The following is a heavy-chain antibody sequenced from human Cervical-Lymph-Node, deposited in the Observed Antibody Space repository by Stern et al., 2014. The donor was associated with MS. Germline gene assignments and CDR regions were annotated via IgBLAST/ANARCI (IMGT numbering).Heavy chain of an antibody. CDR3: AREAPVEPAATDAFDI. CDR2: IWSDGTNS. Sequence: VQLVESGGGVVQPGRSLRLSCAASGFTFSTYGMHWVRQAPGKRLEWVEVIWSDGTNSLYADSVKGRFTISRDNSKNTLYLQMNTLRTEDTAVYYCAREAPVEPAATDAFDIWGRGTMVAVSS. CDR1: GFTFSTYG. D-gene: IGHD2-2*01. V-gene: IGHV3-33*01. J-gene: IGHJ3*02.